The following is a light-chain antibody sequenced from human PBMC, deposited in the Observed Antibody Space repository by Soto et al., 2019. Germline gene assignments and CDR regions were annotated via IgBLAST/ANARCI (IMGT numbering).Light chain of an antibody. Sequence: AIRMTQSPSSFSASTGDGVTITCRASQGISRYLAWYQQKPGKAPKLLIYAASTLQSGVPSRFRGSESGAVFTLTISSLQPEDFATYYCQQLHSYPITFGQGTRLEIK. CDR1: QGISRY. CDR3: QQLHSYPIT. CDR2: AAS. V-gene: IGKV1-8*01. J-gene: IGKJ5*01.